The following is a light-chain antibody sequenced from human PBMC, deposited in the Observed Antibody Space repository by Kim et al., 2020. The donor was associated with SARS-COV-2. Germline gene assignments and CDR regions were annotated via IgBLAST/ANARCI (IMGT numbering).Light chain of an antibody. V-gene: IGKV3-20*01. CDR2: GAS. CDR3: QQYGSSPRGT. Sequence: PGDRATLSCRASQSVSSSYLAWDQQKPGQAPRLLIYGASSRATGIPDRFSGSGSGTDFTLTISRLEPEDFAVYYCQQYGSSPRGTFGQGTKVDIK. J-gene: IGKJ1*01. CDR1: QSVSSSY.